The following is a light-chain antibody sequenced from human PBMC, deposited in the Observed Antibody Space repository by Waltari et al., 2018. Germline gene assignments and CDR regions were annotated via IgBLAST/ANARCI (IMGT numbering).Light chain of an antibody. Sequence: EIVLTQSPATLSLSPGERATLSCRASQSVSSYLAWYQQKPGQAPRLLIYDASNRATGIQARFSGSGSGTDFTLTISSLEPEDFAVYYCQQRSNGITFGQGTRLEIK. CDR3: QQRSNGIT. J-gene: IGKJ5*01. V-gene: IGKV3-11*01. CDR1: QSVSSY. CDR2: DAS.